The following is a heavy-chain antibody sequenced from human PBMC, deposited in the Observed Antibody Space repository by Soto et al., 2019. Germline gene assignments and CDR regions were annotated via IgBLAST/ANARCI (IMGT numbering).Heavy chain of an antibody. V-gene: IGHV3-23*01. J-gene: IGHJ2*01. D-gene: IGHD2-15*01. CDR2: ISFSDGGT. CDR3: VKDDRILGRRYFDL. Sequence: GGSLRLSCAASGFTFSSYWMHWVRQAPGKGLEWVSSISFSDGGTYYADSVKGRLTISRDNSKNTLFLQMNSLRVEDTAVYYCVKDDRILGRRYFDLWGRGTLVTVSS. CDR1: GFTFSSYW.